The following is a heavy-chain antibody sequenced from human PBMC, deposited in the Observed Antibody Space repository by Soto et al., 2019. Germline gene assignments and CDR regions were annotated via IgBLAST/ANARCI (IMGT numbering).Heavy chain of an antibody. D-gene: IGHD5-12*01. CDR1: GFTFHEYA. V-gene: IGHV3-9*01. J-gene: IGHJ6*02. CDR3: TKGGYDLIYYFGMDV. Sequence: EVQLIESGGGWVQPGTSLRVSCVASGFTFHEYAIHWVRQAPGKGLEWVSGISSDGDTIAYADSVQGRFTVFRDNAKSSLYLQMNSLRAEDTALYYCTKGGYDLIYYFGMDVWGQGTTVTVSS. CDR2: ISSDGDTI.